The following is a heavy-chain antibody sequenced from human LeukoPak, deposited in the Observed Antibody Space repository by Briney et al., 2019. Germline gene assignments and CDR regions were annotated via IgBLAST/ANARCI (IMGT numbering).Heavy chain of an antibody. CDR3: ASEGIAVAGPRVDY. CDR2: ISYDGSNK. V-gene: IGHV3-30*03. CDR1: GFTISSYG. D-gene: IGHD6-19*01. J-gene: IGHJ4*02. Sequence: GGSLRLSCAASGFTISSYGMHWVRQAPGKGLEWVAVISYDGSNKYYADSVKGRFTISRDNSKNTLYLQMNSLRAEDTAVYYCASEGIAVAGPRVDYWGQGTLVTVSS.